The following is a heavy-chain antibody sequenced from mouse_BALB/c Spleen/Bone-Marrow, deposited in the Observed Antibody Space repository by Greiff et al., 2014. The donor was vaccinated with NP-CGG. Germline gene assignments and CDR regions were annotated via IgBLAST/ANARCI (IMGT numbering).Heavy chain of an antibody. CDR3: ARITTATGAMDY. J-gene: IGHJ4*01. Sequence: QVQLKESGPGLVAPSQSLSITCTVSGVSLTNYGVHWVRQPPGKGLEWLGVIWADGSTNYNSALMSRLSISKDNSKSQVFFKMNSLQTDDTAMYYCARITTATGAMDYWGQGTSVTVSS. V-gene: IGHV2-9*02. CDR2: IWADGST. CDR1: GVSLTNYG. D-gene: IGHD1-2*01.